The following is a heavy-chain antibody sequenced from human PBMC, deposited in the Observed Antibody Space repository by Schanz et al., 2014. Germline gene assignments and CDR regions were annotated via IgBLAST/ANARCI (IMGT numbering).Heavy chain of an antibody. D-gene: IGHD3-10*01. CDR2: IDDTGST. CDR3: ARLMVPGWFDP. V-gene: IGHV4-30-2*03. J-gene: IGHJ5*02. Sequence: QVQLQESGPGLVKPSQTLSLACDVSGDSINSGGYSWSWIRQPPGKGPEWIGTIDDTGSTYYTPSLRGRPTSSEDTSKSQLPVQLPPVTAADTAVYYCARLMVPGWFDPWGQGQLVTVSS. CDR1: GDSINSGGYS.